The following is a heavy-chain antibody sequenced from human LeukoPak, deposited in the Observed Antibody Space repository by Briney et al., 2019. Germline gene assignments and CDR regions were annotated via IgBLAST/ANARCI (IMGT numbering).Heavy chain of an antibody. CDR3: AREASYGYDY. J-gene: IGHJ4*02. V-gene: IGHV1-2*04. CDR1: GYTFTGYY. Sequence: ASVKVSCKASGYTFTGYYMHWVRQAPGQGLEWMGWINPNSGGTNYAQKFQGWVTMTRDTSISTAYMELSRLRSDDTAVYHCAREASYGYDYWGQGTLVTVSS. CDR2: INPNSGGT. D-gene: IGHD5-18*01.